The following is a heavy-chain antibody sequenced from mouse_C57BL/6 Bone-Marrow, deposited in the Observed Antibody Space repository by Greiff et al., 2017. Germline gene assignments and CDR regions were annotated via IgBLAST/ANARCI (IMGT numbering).Heavy chain of an antibody. CDR3: ARIYDGYYVSLAY. Sequence: QVQLQQPGAELVRPGSSVKLSCKASGYTFTSYWMHWVKQRPIQGLEWIGNIDPSDSETHYNQKFKDKATLTVDKSSSTAYMQLSSLTSEDSAVXYCARIYDGYYVSLAYWGQGTLVTVSA. D-gene: IGHD2-3*01. J-gene: IGHJ3*01. CDR1: GYTFTSYW. CDR2: IDPSDSET. V-gene: IGHV1-52*01.